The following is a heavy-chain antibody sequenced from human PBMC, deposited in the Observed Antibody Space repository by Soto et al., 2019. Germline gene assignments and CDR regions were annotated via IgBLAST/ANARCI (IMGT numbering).Heavy chain of an antibody. CDR1: GYTFTSYA. J-gene: IGHJ4*02. Sequence: ASVKVSCKAYGYTFTSYAMHWVRQAPGQRLEWMGWINAGNGNTKYSQKFQGRVTITRDTSASTAYMELSSLRSEDTAVYYCARAPGGPGIAEYWGQGTLVTVSS. V-gene: IGHV1-3*01. D-gene: IGHD6-13*01. CDR2: INAGNGNT. CDR3: ARAPGGPGIAEY.